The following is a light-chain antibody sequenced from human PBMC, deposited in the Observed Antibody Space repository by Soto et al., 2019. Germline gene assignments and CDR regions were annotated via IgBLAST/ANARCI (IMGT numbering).Light chain of an antibody. CDR1: SSDVGGYNY. CDR2: EVS. CDR3: SSYTSSSTLDV. V-gene: IGLV2-14*01. J-gene: IGLJ1*01. Sequence: QSALTQPASVSGSPGQSITISCTGTSSDVGGYNYVSWYQQHPGKPPKLMIYEVSNRPSGVSTRFSGSESGNTASLTISGLQAEDEADYYCSSYTSSSTLDVFGTGTKVTAL.